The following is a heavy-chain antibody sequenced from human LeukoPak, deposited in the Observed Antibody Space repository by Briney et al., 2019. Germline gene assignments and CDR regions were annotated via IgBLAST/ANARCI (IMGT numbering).Heavy chain of an antibody. Sequence: GESLKVSCKGSGYSFTNYWIGWVRQMPGKGLEWMGIIYPGDSDTRYSPSFQGQVTISADKSISTAYLQWSSLKASDTAMYYCARLPSSITMVRGVTKGAFDIWGQGTMVTVSS. D-gene: IGHD3-10*01. V-gene: IGHV5-51*01. CDR3: ARLPSSITMVRGVTKGAFDI. CDR2: IYPGDSDT. J-gene: IGHJ3*02. CDR1: GYSFTNYW.